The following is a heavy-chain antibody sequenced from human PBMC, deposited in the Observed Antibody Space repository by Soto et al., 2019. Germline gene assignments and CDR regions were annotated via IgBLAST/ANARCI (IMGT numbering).Heavy chain of an antibody. D-gene: IGHD6-13*01. J-gene: IGHJ6*03. CDR3: ARISWYFYYYMDV. Sequence: PSETLSLTCTVSGGSISSYYWSWIRQPPGKGLEWIGYIHYSGSTNYNPSLKSRVTISVDTPKNQFSLKLSSVTAADTAVYYCARISWYFYYYMDVWGKGTTVTVSS. V-gene: IGHV4-59*01. CDR1: GGSISSYY. CDR2: IHYSGST.